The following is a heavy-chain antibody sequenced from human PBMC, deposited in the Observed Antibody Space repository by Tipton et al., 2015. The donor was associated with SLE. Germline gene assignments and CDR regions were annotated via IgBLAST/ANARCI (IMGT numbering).Heavy chain of an antibody. V-gene: IGHV4-31*03. CDR3: ARDLLGYYYGSGSYSRYFDL. CDR1: GGSSSSGAYY. CDR2: THHSGLT. Sequence: LRLSCTVAGGSSSSGAYYWSWIRQHPGKGLEWIGYTHHSGLTYYNPSLKSRVTISVDTSKNQFSLKLSSVTAADTAVYYCARDLLGYYYGSGSYSRYFDLWGRGTLVTVSS. J-gene: IGHJ2*01. D-gene: IGHD3-10*01.